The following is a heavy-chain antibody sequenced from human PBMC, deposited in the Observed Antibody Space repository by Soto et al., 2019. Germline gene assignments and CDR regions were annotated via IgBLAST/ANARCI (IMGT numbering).Heavy chain of an antibody. CDR1: GGSISSSSYY. J-gene: IGHJ4*02. Sequence: PSETLSLTCTFSGGSISSSSYYWGWIRQPPGKGLEWIGSIYYSGSTYYNPSLKSRVTISVDTSKNQFSLKLSSVTAADTAVYYCAIQGYYYGSGSYLALDYWGQGTLVTVSS. CDR3: AIQGYYYGSGSYLALDY. D-gene: IGHD3-10*01. V-gene: IGHV4-39*01. CDR2: IYYSGST.